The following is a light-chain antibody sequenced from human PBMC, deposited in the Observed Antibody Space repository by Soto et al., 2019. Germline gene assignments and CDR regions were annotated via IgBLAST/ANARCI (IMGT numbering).Light chain of an antibody. Sequence: QSALTQPASVSGSPGQSITISCTGTSSDVGGYNSVSWYQQHPGKAPKLMIHDVSNRPSGVSNRFSASKSGNTASLTISGLQAEDEADYYCSSYTSINTRVFGGGTKLTVL. J-gene: IGLJ3*02. CDR2: DVS. V-gene: IGLV2-14*01. CDR1: SSDVGGYNS. CDR3: SSYTSINTRV.